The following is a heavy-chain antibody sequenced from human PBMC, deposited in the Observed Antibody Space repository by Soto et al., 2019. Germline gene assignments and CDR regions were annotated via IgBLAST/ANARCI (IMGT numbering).Heavy chain of an antibody. Sequence: SETLSLTCAVYGGSFSGYYWSWIRQPPGKGLEWIGEINHSGSTNYNPSLKSRVTISVDTSKNQFSLKLSSVTAADTAVYYCARVFARLSGVTPIPTFDYWGQGTLVTVSS. D-gene: IGHD2-21*02. CDR3: ARVFARLSGVTPIPTFDY. V-gene: IGHV4-34*01. CDR1: GGSFSGYY. CDR2: INHSGST. J-gene: IGHJ4*02.